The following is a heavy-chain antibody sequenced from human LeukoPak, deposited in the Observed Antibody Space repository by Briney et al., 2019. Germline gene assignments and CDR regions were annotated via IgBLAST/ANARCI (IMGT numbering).Heavy chain of an antibody. CDR2: ISGSGGST. V-gene: IGHV3-23*01. CDR3: AKGVVQFPFDY. J-gene: IGHJ4*02. Sequence: PGGSLRLSCAASGFTFTYYGMNWVRQAPGKGLEWVSAISGSGGSTYYADSVKGRFTISRDNSKNTLYLQMNSLRAEDTAVYYCAKGVVQFPFDYWGQGTLVTVSS. CDR1: GFTFTYYG. D-gene: IGHD3-16*02.